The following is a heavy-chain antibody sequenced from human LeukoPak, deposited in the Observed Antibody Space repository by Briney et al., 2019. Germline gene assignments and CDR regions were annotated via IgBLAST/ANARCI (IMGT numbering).Heavy chain of an antibody. J-gene: IGHJ4*02. D-gene: IGHD2-15*01. CDR3: TRDHCRGDNCPSFDY. CDR1: GYTFTSYD. V-gene: IGHV1-18*01. CDR2: IGAYNGDT. Sequence: GASVKVSCKASGYTFTSYDIHWVRQATGQGLEWMGWIGAYNGDTNYAQKFQGRVTMTTDTSTSTAYMDLRSLRSDDTAVYYCTRDHCRGDNCPSFDYWGQGTLVTVSS.